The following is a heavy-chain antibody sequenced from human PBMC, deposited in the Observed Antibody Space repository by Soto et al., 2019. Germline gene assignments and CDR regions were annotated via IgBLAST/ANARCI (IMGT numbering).Heavy chain of an antibody. J-gene: IGHJ4*01. Sequence: PSETLSLTCTVSGGSIRSYYWSWVRQPPERGLEYIGYIYHSGITNYNPSLKSRLTISVDTSKNQFSLKLSSVTAADTAVYYCARARQWLSSHYFDSWGHGTLVT. V-gene: IGHV4-59*01. CDR2: IYHSGIT. CDR3: ARARQWLSSHYFDS. CDR1: GGSIRSYY. D-gene: IGHD6-19*01.